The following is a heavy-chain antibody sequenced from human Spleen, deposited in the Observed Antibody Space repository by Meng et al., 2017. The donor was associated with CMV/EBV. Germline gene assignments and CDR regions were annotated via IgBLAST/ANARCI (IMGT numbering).Heavy chain of an antibody. CDR3: ARDAPDYDFWSDGDPNNWCDT. CDR1: YY. D-gene: IGHD3-3*01. J-gene: IGHJ5*02. Sequence: YYMSWSRQAPGKGLEWVSYISSSGSIIYDADSVKGRLTSSRDKARNALYLQMNSLRAEDTAVYYCARDAPDYDFWSDGDPNNWCDTWGQGTLVTVSS. V-gene: IGHV3-11*04. CDR2: ISSSGSII.